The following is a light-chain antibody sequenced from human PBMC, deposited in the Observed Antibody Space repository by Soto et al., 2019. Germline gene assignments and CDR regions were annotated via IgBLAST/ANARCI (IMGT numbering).Light chain of an antibody. CDR1: QSVNSN. CDR3: QQYNTWPYT. CDR2: GAF. Sequence: EIVMTQSPATLSVSPGERATLSCRASQSVNSNLAWYQHKPGQAPRLLIFGAFTRATDIPARFSGSGSGTEFTLTISSLQSEDFAIYYCQQYNTWPYTFGQGTKLEIK. V-gene: IGKV3-15*01. J-gene: IGKJ2*01.